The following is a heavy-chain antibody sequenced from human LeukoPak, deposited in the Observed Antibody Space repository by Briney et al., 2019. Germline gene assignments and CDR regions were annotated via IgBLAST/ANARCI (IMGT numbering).Heavy chain of an antibody. J-gene: IGHJ5*02. D-gene: IGHD2-15*01. CDR1: GGSFSGYY. V-gene: IGHV4-59*01. CDR3: ARDNYCSGGSCYGGFDP. CDR2: IYYSGST. Sequence: SETLSLTCAVYGGSFSGYYWSWIRQPPGKGLEWIGYIYYSGSTNYNPSLKSRVTISVDTSKNQFSLKLSSVTAADTAVYYCARDNYCSGGSCYGGFDPWGQGTLVTVSS.